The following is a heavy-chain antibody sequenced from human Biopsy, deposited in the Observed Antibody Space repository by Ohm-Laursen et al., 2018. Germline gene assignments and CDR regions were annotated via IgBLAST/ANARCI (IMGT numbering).Heavy chain of an antibody. CDR1: GFTFSSYW. CDR3: AKDLHNYGMDV. CDR2: INKDGSTL. V-gene: IGHV3-74*03. Sequence: SLRLSCAATGFTFSSYWMNWVRQVPGKGLVWVATINKDGSTLQYVDSVRGRFTISRDNAKNTLHLQMNSLRADDTAIYYCAKDLHNYGMDVWGQGTTVTDSS. J-gene: IGHJ6*02.